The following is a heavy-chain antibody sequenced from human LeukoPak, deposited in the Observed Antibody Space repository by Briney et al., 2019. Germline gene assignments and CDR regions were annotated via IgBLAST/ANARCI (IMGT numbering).Heavy chain of an antibody. CDR2: INPKTGVT. CDR1: GYTFTDYY. Sequence: ASVKVSSKASGYTFTDYYLHWVRQAPGHGLEWMGWINPKTGVTKYAQNFQGRVTMTRDTSISTAYMEVSRLRSDDMAVFYCARDLAMYSPDLDYWGQGTLVTVSS. J-gene: IGHJ4*02. V-gene: IGHV1-2*02. CDR3: ARDLAMYSPDLDY. D-gene: IGHD1-26*01.